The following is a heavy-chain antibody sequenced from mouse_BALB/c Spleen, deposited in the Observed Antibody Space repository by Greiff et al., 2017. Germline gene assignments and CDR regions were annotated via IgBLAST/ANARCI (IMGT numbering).Heavy chain of an antibody. V-gene: IGHV10-1*02. Sequence: EVKLQESGGGLVQPKGSLKLSCAASGFTFNTYAMNWVRQAPGKGLEWVARIRSKSNNYATYYADSVKDRFTISRDDSQSMLYLQMNNLKTEDTAMYYCVRHGRGHYDYDAWFAYWGQGTLVTVSA. CDR3: VRHGRGHYDYDAWFAY. D-gene: IGHD2-4*01. CDR1: GFTFNTYA. CDR2: IRSKSNNYAT. J-gene: IGHJ3*01.